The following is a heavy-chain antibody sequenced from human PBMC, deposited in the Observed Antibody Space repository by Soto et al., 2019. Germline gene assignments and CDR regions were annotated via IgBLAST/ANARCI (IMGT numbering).Heavy chain of an antibody. CDR3: ARVATESHTDY. J-gene: IGHJ4*02. Sequence: EVQLLESGGGLVQPGGSLRLSCAASGFTFSTYAMTWVRQAPGKGLDWVSATSYDGATTYYAESVKGRFTMSRDNSKNTLYLQINGLRAGDTAVYFGARVATESHTDYWGQGALVTVSS. CDR1: GFTFSTYA. V-gene: IGHV3-23*01. CDR2: TSYDGATT.